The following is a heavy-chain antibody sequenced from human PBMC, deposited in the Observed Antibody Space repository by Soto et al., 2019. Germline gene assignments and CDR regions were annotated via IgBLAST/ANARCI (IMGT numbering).Heavy chain of an antibody. CDR3: ARQGFGQLHGLVAV. CDR1: GGSITSHY. V-gene: IGHV4-59*08. J-gene: IGHJ6*02. CDR2: IHHSGST. D-gene: IGHD3-10*01. Sequence: QVQLQESGPGLVKPSETLSLTCSVSGGSITSHYCSWFRQPPGKGLEWIGYIHHSGSTSYNPSLKCRVYMSVDTSDNPLSLKVSSVPAADTALYYCARQGFGQLHGLVAVWGPGTTVTVSS.